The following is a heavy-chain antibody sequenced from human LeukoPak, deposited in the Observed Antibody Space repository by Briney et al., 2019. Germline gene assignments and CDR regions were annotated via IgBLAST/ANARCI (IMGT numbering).Heavy chain of an antibody. CDR3: ARDGLYCSGDSCYPYYFDS. CDR2: INPNSGGT. V-gene: IGHV1-2*02. CDR1: VYTFSGYY. Sequence: ASVKVSCKASVYTFSGYYMHWVRQAPGQGLEWVGWINPNSGGTNYAQKFQGRVTMTRDTSISTAYMELSRLRSDDTAVYYCARDGLYCSGDSCYPYYFDSWGQGTLVTVSS. D-gene: IGHD2-15*01. J-gene: IGHJ4*02.